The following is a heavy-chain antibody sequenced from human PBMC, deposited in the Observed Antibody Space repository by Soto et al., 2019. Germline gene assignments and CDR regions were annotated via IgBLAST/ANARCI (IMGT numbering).Heavy chain of an antibody. D-gene: IGHD6-19*01. V-gene: IGHV3-30*18. J-gene: IGHJ5*02. CDR3: AKDLYSNGWYNYFDT. CDR2: ISHHGTAE. Sequence: QVQLVESGGGVVQPGRSLRLSCLASGFTFSTNGMHWVRQAPGKGLEWVAMISHHGTAEYYLDSVRGRFTVSRDNSNNPLYLQMDSLRVEDTAVYYCAKDLYSNGWYNYFDTWGQGTQVTVSS. CDR1: GFTFSTNG.